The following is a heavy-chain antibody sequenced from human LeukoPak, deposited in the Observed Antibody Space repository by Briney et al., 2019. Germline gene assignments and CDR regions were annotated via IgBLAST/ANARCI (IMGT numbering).Heavy chain of an antibody. V-gene: IGHV4-39*07. CDR2: IYYSGST. CDR3: AREVVPAAIDTHNWFDP. J-gene: IGHJ5*02. CDR1: GGSISSSSYY. D-gene: IGHD2-2*02. Sequence: SETLSLTCTVSGGSISSSSYYWGWIRQPPGKGLEWIGSIYYSGSTYYNPSLKSRVTISVDTSKNQFSLKLSSVTAADTAVYYCAREVVPAAIDTHNWFDPWGQGTLVTVSS.